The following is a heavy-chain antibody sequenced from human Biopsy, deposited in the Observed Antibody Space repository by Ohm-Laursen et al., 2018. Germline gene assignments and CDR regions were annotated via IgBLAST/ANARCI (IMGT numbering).Heavy chain of an antibody. V-gene: IGHV4-59*11. J-gene: IGHJ4*02. CDR3: ARGSNDFGGLYFPR. CDR2: ISYTGYT. Sequence: GTLSFTCTVSGGSFTGHYWSWIRQPPGKGLEWSGHISYTGYTSYNASLKSRVTISVDTSRNHFSLRLSSLTAADTAVYYCARGSNDFGGLYFPRWGQGTLLTVSS. CDR1: GGSFTGHY. D-gene: IGHD4-23*01.